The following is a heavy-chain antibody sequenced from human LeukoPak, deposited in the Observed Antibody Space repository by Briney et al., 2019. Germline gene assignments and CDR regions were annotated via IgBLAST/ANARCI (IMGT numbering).Heavy chain of an antibody. CDR3: AREPYDFWSGWHAFDI. CDR1: GFTFSSYW. CDR2: IKQDGSEK. J-gene: IGHJ3*02. D-gene: IGHD3-3*01. Sequence: PGGSLRLSCATSGFTFSSYWMSWVRQAPGKGLEWVANIKQDGSEKYYVDSVKGRFTISRDNAKNSLYLQMNSLRAEDTAVYYCAREPYDFWSGWHAFDIWGQGTMVTVSS. V-gene: IGHV3-7*01.